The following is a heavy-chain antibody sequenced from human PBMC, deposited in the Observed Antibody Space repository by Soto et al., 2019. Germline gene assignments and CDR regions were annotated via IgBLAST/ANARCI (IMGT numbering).Heavy chain of an antibody. CDR2: IYPGDSDT. V-gene: IGHV5-51*01. J-gene: IGHJ5*02. D-gene: IGHD2-2*01. CDR1: GYNFSSYW. Sequence: GESLKISCKGSGYNFSSYWIGWVRQMPGKGLEWMGIIYPGDSDTRYSPSFQGQVTISADKSINTAYLQWSSLKASDTAMYYCARQFRYCSRTSCYVFDPWGQGTLVTVSS. CDR3: ARQFRYCSRTSCYVFDP.